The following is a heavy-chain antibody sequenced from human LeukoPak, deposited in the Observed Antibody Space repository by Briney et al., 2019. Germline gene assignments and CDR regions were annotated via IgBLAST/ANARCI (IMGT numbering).Heavy chain of an antibody. CDR2: IDGSSGNI. Sequence: GESLKISCTGSGFTFNKYSMSWVRQAPGKGLEWITYIDGSSGNIYYADSVKGRFTTSRDNAKNSVYLHMNSLRAEDTAVYYCATYGRDGYKGFYWGQGTLVTVSS. CDR3: ATYGRDGYKGFY. D-gene: IGHD5-24*01. CDR1: GFTFNKYS. V-gene: IGHV3-48*04. J-gene: IGHJ4*02.